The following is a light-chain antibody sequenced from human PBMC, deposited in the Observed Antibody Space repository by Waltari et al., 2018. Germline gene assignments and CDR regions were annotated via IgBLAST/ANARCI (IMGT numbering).Light chain of an antibody. J-gene: IGLJ1*01. Sequence: QSALTQPASVSGSPGQSITISCTGTNSDLGSYNLVSWYQQHPGKAPKFMIYEVSKRPSGVSNRFSGSKSGHTASLTISEIQAEDEADYYCCSYAGGGTFVFGTGTKVTVL. CDR1: NSDLGSYNL. CDR3: CSYAGGGTFV. CDR2: EVS. V-gene: IGLV2-23*02.